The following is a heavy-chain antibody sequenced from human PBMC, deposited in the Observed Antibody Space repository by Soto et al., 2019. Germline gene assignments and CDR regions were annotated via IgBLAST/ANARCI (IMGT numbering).Heavy chain of an antibody. V-gene: IGHV1-3*01. CDR3: ATQVVPAAPIDY. Sequence: ASVKVSCKASGYTFSNYGIHWVRQAPGQRLEWMGLINACNGNTKYSQNFQGRVTMTADTSTSTAYMELRSLRSDDTAVYYCATQVVPAAPIDYWGQGTLVTVSS. D-gene: IGHD2-2*01. CDR1: GYTFSNYG. J-gene: IGHJ4*02. CDR2: INACNGNT.